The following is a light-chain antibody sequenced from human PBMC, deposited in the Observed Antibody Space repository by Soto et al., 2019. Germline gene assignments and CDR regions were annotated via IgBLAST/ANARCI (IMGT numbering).Light chain of an antibody. J-gene: IGLJ2*01. CDR1: SSDVGGYNY. Sequence: QAVLTQPASVSGSPGQSITISCTRTSSDVGGYNYVSWYQQHPGKVPKLMIFDVSNRPSGVSNRFSGSKSGNTASLTISGLQAEDDADYYCSSYTSTTNVVFGGGTKVTVL. CDR3: SSYTSTTNVV. V-gene: IGLV2-14*03. CDR2: DVS.